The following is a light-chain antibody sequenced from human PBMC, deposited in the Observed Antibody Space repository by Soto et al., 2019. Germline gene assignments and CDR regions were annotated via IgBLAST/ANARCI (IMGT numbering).Light chain of an antibody. V-gene: IGKV1-39*01. Sequence: DIQMTQSLPSLSASVGGRVTTHCRASQSISSYLNWYQQKTGKAPKLLIYAASSLQSGVPSRFSGSGSGTDFTLTISRLETEDFAVYYCQQYGNSPQTFGQGTKVDIK. CDR2: AAS. J-gene: IGKJ1*01. CDR1: QSISSY. CDR3: QQYGNSPQT.